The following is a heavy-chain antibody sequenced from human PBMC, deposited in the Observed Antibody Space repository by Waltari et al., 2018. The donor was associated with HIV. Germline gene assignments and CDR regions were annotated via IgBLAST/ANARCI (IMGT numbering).Heavy chain of an antibody. J-gene: IGHJ4*02. D-gene: IGHD5-12*01. CDR3: ARYGGYSGPTLDY. CDR2: ISYSSSHI. Sequence: QLVESGGGLVKPGGALRPSCEAPGLTFSSATINWVRQAPGKGLEWVSSISYSSSHIYYADSLKGRFTISRDNAKNSLYLQMNSLRAEDTAVYYCARYGGYSGPTLDYWGQGTLVTVSS. V-gene: IGHV3-21*01. CDR1: GLTFSSAT.